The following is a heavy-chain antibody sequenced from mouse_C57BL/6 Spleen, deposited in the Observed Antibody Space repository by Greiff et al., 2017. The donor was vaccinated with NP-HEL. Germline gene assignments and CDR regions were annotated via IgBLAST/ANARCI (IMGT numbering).Heavy chain of an antibody. J-gene: IGHJ3*01. D-gene: IGHD2-4*01. CDR3: AKDYDVGSWFAH. CDR2: IGGDGST. V-gene: IGHV2-3*01. CDR1: GFSLTSYG. Sequence: VQLQESGPGLVAPSQSLSITCTVSGFSLTSYGVSWVRQPPGKGLEWLGVIGGDGSTNNHSPLISRMSISNDNSHRQGVLKLNSRQTDDTATYSWAKDYDVGSWFAHGGQGTLVTVSA.